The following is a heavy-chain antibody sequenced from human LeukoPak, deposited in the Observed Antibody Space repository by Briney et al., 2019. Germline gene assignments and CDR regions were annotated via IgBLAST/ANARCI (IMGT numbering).Heavy chain of an antibody. V-gene: IGHV1-46*01. Sequence: ASVKVSCKASGYTFTSYYMHWVRQAPGQGLEWMGIINPSGGSTSYAQKFQGRVTMTRNTSISTAYMELSSLRSEDTAVYYCATQRYYYDSSGYYAYLDYWGQGTLVTVSS. CDR1: GYTFTSYY. J-gene: IGHJ4*02. CDR3: ATQRYYYDSSGYYAYLDY. D-gene: IGHD3-22*01. CDR2: INPSGGST.